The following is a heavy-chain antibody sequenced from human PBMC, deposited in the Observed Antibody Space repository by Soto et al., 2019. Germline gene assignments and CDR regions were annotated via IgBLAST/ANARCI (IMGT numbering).Heavy chain of an antibody. CDR3: ANPYGSGSYYNRTIDY. J-gene: IGHJ4*02. Sequence: GGSLRLSCAASGFTFSSYAMSWVRQAPGKGLEWVSAISGSGGSTYYADSVKGRFTISRDNSKNTLYLQMNSLRAEDTAVYYCANPYGSGSYYNRTIDYWGQGTPVPVYS. V-gene: IGHV3-23*01. D-gene: IGHD3-10*01. CDR2: ISGSGGST. CDR1: GFTFSSYA.